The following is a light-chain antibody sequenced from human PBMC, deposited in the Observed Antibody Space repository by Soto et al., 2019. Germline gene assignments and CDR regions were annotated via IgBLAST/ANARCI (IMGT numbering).Light chain of an antibody. V-gene: IGLV1-40*01. J-gene: IGLJ3*02. CDR3: QSYDGSQSTSAV. Sequence: QSVLTQPPSVSGAPGQRVTISCTGTGSNIGAGYDVHWYQQLPGRAPKLLIYGNNNRPSGVPDRFSASKSGTSASLAITGLQAEDEADYYCQSYDGSQSTSAVFGGGTKLTVL. CDR2: GNN. CDR1: GSNIGAGYD.